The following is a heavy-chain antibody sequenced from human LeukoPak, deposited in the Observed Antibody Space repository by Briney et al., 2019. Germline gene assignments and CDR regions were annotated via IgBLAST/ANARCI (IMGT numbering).Heavy chain of an antibody. J-gene: IGHJ5*02. V-gene: IGHV4-38-2*02. Sequence: PSETLSLTCTVSGYSISSGYYWGWIRQPPGKGLEWIGSIYHSGSTYYNPSLKSRVTISVDTSKNQFSLKLSSVTAADTAVYYCARDQTYYYGSGSYYNPWEGWFDPWGQGTLVTVSS. CDR1: GYSISSGYY. CDR3: ARDQTYYYGSGSYYNPWEGWFDP. D-gene: IGHD3-10*01. CDR2: IYHSGST.